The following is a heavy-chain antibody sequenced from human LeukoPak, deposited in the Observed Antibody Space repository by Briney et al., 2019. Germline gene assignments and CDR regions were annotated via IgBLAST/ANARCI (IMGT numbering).Heavy chain of an antibody. CDR3: ATGSYCEGRGDYSIGH. J-gene: IGHJ4*02. CDR2: INVDGSTT. V-gene: IGHV3-74*01. D-gene: IGHD3-3*01. CDR1: GFTFNKYW. Sequence: GGSLRLSCAASGFTFNKYWMRWVRQAPGKGLVWVARINVDGSTTCYAASVKGGFTMSRDNAKNTLYLQMCGLRAEDTAVYYCATGSYCEGRGDYSIGHWGQGTLVTVSS.